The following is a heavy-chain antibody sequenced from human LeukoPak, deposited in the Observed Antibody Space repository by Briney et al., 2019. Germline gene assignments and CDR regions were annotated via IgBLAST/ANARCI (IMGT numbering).Heavy chain of an antibody. V-gene: IGHV3-7*01. D-gene: IGHD3-9*01. CDR2: IKQDGSEK. J-gene: IGHJ4*02. Sequence: GGSLRLSCAASGFTFSSYWVSWVRQAPGKGLEWVANIKQDGSEKYYVDSVKGRFTISRDNAKNSLYLQMNSLRAEDTAVYYCARGHTYYDILTGYKLIDYWGQGTLVTVSS. CDR1: GFTFSSYW. CDR3: ARGHTYYDILTGYKLIDY.